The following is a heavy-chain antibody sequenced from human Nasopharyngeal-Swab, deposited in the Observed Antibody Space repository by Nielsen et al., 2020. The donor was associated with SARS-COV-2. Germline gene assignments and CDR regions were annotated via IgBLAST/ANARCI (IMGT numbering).Heavy chain of an antibody. V-gene: IGHV3-7*01. CDR3: ARTDYGSTFDP. CDR2: IKEDGSDK. CDR1: GFTFSSYA. J-gene: IGHJ5*02. D-gene: IGHD4-23*01. Sequence: GVLKISCAASGFTFSSYAMHWVRQAPGKGLEWVANIKEDGSDKYHVDSVKGRFTISRDNAKNSLYLQMNSLRAEDTAVYYCARTDYGSTFDPWGQGTLVTVSS.